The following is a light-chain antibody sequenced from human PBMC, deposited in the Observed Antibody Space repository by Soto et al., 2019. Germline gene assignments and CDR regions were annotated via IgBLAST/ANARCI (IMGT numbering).Light chain of an antibody. V-gene: IGKV3-15*01. CDR1: QGVTTN. Sequence: EIVMAPSPGTLSVSPGEGATLSCRAAQGVTTNFALYQQKSGQAPRLLIYDTSTRATGVPARFIGSRAGPEFTPNINSMQYEDFAIDYCQPYNNWPRTFGGGTKVDIK. CDR3: QPYNNWPRT. J-gene: IGKJ4*01. CDR2: DTS.